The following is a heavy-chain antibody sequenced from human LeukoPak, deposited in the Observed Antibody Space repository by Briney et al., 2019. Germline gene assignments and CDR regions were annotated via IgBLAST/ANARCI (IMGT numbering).Heavy chain of an antibody. Sequence: ASVKVSCKASGYTFTSYDINWVRQATGQGLEWMGWMNPNSGNTGYAQKFQGRATMTRNTSISTAYMELSSLRSEDTAVYYCARGIALYYYYGMDVWGQGTTVTVSS. CDR2: MNPNSGNT. J-gene: IGHJ6*02. D-gene: IGHD3-22*01. V-gene: IGHV1-8*01. CDR1: GYTFTSYD. CDR3: ARGIALYYYYGMDV.